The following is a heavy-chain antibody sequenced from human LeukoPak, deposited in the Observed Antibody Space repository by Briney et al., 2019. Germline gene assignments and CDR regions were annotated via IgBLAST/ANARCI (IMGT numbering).Heavy chain of an antibody. CDR3: ARETVTVFDY. D-gene: IGHD4-11*01. J-gene: IGHJ4*02. V-gene: IGHV3-33*08. CDR1: GFTFGNYG. CDR2: ISYDGSSE. Sequence: GGSLRLSCAVSGFTFGNYGMHWVRQAPGKGLEWVALISYDGSSEYYAGSVKGRFTISRDNSKNTLYLQMNSLRAEDTAVYYCARETVTVFDYWGQGTLVTVSS.